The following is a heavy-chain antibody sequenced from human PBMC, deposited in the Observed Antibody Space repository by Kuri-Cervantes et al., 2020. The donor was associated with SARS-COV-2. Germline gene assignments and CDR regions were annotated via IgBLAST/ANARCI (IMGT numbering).Heavy chain of an antibody. CDR3: AIDSSLPYCSSTSCYDGVDYFDY. V-gene: IGHV3-7*03. J-gene: IGHJ4*02. CDR1: GFTFSSYW. D-gene: IGHD2-2*01. Sequence: GGSLRLSCAASGFTFSSYWMSWVRQAPGKGLEWVANIKQDGSEKYYVDSVKGRFTISRDNARNSLYLQMNSLRAEDTAVYYCAIDSSLPYCSSTSCYDGVDYFDYWGQGTLVTVSS. CDR2: IKQDGSEK.